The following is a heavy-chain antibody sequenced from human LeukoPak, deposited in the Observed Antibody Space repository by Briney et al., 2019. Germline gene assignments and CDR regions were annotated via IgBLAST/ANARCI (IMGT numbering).Heavy chain of an antibody. V-gene: IGHV4-4*02. CDR3: ARVQQRLVQHAFDI. CDR2: IYHSGST. D-gene: IGHD6-19*01. CDR1: GGSISSSNW. J-gene: IGHJ3*02. Sequence: SETLSLTCAVSGGSISSSNWWSWVRQPPGKGLEWIGEIYHSGSTNYNPSLKSRFTISVDNSKNQFSLKLISFTAADTAVYYCARVQQRLVQHAFDIWGQGTMVTLS.